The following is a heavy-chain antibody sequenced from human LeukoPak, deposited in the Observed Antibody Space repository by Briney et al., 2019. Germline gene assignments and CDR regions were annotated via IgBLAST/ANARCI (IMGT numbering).Heavy chain of an antibody. V-gene: IGHV3-21*01. J-gene: IGHJ4*02. CDR3: ARDSMWFVPPDY. CDR2: ISSSSTYI. Sequence: GGSLRLSCVASGFTFSSYTMNWVRQAPGKGLEWVSSISSSSTYIFFADSLKGRFTISRDNAKNSLYLQMHSLRAEDTAVYYCARDSMWFVPPDYWGQGTLVTVSS. D-gene: IGHD2-21*01. CDR1: GFTFSSYT.